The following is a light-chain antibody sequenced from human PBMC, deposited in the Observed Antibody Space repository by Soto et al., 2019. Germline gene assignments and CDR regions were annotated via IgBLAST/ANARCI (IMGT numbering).Light chain of an antibody. Sequence: DIQMTQSPSTLSASVGDRVTITCRASQSISSWLAWYQQKPGKAPKLLIYKASSLESGVPSRFSGSGSGAEFTLTISSLQPDDFATYCCQQYNSYSRFTFGPGTKVDIK. CDR3: QQYNSYSRFT. J-gene: IGKJ3*01. CDR1: QSISSW. V-gene: IGKV1-5*03. CDR2: KAS.